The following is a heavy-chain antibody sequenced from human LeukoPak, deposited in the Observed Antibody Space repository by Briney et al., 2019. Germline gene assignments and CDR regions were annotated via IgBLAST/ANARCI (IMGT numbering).Heavy chain of an antibody. J-gene: IGHJ6*03. V-gene: IGHV1-69*01. CDR2: IIPIFGTA. D-gene: IGHD2-21*01. CDR3: ARGVLFYYYYYMDV. Sequence: ASVKVSCKASGGTFSSYAISWVRQAPGQGLEWMGGIIPIFGTANYAQKFRGRVTITADESTSTAYMELSRLRSEDTAVYYCARGVLFYYYYYMDVWGKGTTVTVSS. CDR1: GGTFSSYA.